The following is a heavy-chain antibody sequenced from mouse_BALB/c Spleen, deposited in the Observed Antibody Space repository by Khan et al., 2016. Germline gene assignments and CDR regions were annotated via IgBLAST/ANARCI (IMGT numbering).Heavy chain of an antibody. CDR1: GFDFSRYW. Sequence: EVKLLESGGDLVQPGGSLKLSCAASGFDFSRYWMSWVRQAPGKGLEWIGEINPDSRTINYAPSLKDKFIISRDNAKNTLYLQMSKVRSEDTALYYCARAGYYGYLAYWGQGTLVTVSA. CDR3: ARAGYYGYLAY. D-gene: IGHD1-1*01. V-gene: IGHV4-1*02. CDR2: INPDSRTI. J-gene: IGHJ3*01.